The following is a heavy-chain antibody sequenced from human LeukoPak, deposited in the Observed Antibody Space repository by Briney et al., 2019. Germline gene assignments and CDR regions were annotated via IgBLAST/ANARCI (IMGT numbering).Heavy chain of an antibody. D-gene: IGHD6-13*01. J-gene: IGHJ4*02. V-gene: IGHV3-23*01. CDR1: GFTFSSYA. Sequence: GGSLRLSCAASGFTFSSYAMSWVRQAPGEGLEWVSAIGGSGTKTFYAESVKGRFTISRDNSNNILFLQMNSLRAEDTAVYYCARDLMGIAYRGAFYYWGQGTLVTVSS. CDR2: IGGSGTKT. CDR3: ARDLMGIAYRGAFYY.